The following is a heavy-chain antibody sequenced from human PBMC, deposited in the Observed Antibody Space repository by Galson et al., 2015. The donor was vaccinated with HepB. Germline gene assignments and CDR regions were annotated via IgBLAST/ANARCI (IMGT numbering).Heavy chain of an antibody. Sequence: SVKVSCKASGYTFTGYYMHWVRQAPGQGLEWMGWINPNSGGTNYAQKFQGRVTMTRDTSISTAYMELGRLRSDDTAVYYCARQGGGYCSSTSCRDNWFDPWGQGTLVTVSS. CDR2: INPNSGGT. J-gene: IGHJ5*02. CDR3: ARQGGGYCSSTSCRDNWFDP. CDR1: GYTFTGYY. V-gene: IGHV1-2*02. D-gene: IGHD2-2*01.